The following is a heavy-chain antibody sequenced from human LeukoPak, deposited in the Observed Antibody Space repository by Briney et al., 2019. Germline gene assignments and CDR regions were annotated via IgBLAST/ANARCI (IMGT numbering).Heavy chain of an antibody. J-gene: IGHJ4*02. CDR2: VNRDGSET. CDR1: GFALSSHW. CDR3: ASGRERGGGY. D-gene: IGHD4-23*01. Sequence: GGSLRLSCAASGFALSSHWMTWVRQVPGRGPEWVANVNRDGSETYYLDSVKGRFTISRDNAKNSLYLQMNSLRAEDTAVYYCASGRERGGGYWGRGTLVTVSS. V-gene: IGHV3-7*01.